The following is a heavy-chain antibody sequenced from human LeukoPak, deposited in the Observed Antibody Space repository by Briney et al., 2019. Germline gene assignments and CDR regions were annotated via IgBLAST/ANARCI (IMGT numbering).Heavy chain of an antibody. D-gene: IGHD1-26*01. Sequence: GASVKVSCKVSGYTLTELSMHWVRQAPGKGLEWMGGFDPEDGETIYAQKFQGRVTMTEDTSTDTAYMELSSLRSEDTAVYYCATVMYGGSPTAYYMDVWGKGTTVTVSS. J-gene: IGHJ6*03. CDR1: GYTLTELS. CDR2: FDPEDGET. V-gene: IGHV1-24*01. CDR3: ATVMYGGSPTAYYMDV.